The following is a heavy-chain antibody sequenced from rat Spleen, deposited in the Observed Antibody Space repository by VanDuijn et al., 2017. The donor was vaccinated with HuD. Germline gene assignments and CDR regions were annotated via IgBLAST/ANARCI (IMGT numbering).Heavy chain of an antibody. CDR2: ISYDGSST. V-gene: IGHV5-20*01. CDR1: GFTFSNYD. D-gene: IGHD1-11*01. Sequence: EVQLVESGGGLVQPGRSLKFSCAASGFTFSNYDMAWVRQAPTKGLEWVASISYDGSSTYYRDSVKGRFTISRDNAKSTLYLQMDSLRSEDTATYYCTTDYGGAFAYWGQGTLVTVSS. J-gene: IGHJ3*01. CDR3: TTDYGGAFAY.